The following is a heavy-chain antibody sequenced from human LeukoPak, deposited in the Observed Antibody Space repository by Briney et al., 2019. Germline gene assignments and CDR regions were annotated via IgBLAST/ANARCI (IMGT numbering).Heavy chain of an antibody. CDR2: ISFDGSNK. CDR1: GFAFSSCG. V-gene: IGHV3-30*18. Sequence: PGRSLRLSCAASGFAFSSCGMRWVRQAPGKGLEWVAFISFDGSNKYSADSVKGRFTISRDNFKNTLFLQMNTLRAEDTAIYYCVKSVSTGLGVIDFWGQGTLVTVSS. D-gene: IGHD3-9*01. J-gene: IGHJ4*02. CDR3: VKSVSTGLGVIDF.